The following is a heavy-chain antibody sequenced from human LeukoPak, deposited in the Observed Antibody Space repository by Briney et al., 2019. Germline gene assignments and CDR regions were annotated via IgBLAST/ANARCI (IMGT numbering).Heavy chain of an antibody. CDR2: ISGSGGST. D-gene: IGHD2-15*01. J-gene: IGHJ4*02. CDR1: GFTFSSYA. V-gene: IGHV3-23*01. CDR3: AKDPDVVVAATGAESGGLEY. Sequence: PGGSLRLSCAASGFTFSSYAMSWVRQAPGKGLEWVSAISGSGGSTYYADSVKGRFTISRDNSKNTLYLQMNSLRAEDTAVYYCAKDPDVVVAATGAESGGLEYWGQGTLVTVSS.